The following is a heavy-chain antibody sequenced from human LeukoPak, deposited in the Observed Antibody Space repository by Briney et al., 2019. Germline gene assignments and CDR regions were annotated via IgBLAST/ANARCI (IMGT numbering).Heavy chain of an antibody. J-gene: IGHJ2*01. CDR3: VRRVNGWNLGYFEL. CDR2: IDPDDADA. D-gene: IGHD6-19*01. CDR1: GYSFTRYW. V-gene: IGHV5-51*01. Sequence: GESLKISCKGVGYSFTRYWIGWVRQMPGKGLQHIGVIDPDDADARHTPAFQGLVSISVDKSIDTASLHINSLPSSDTALSSFVRRVNGWNLGYFELWGRGPPVTVSS.